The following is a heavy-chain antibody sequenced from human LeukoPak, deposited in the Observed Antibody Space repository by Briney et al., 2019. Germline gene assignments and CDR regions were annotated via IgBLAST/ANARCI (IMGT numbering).Heavy chain of an antibody. CDR1: GFTFSGYA. D-gene: IGHD3-10*01. CDR3: ARAGLLWFGESYFDY. V-gene: IGHV3-23*01. J-gene: IGHJ4*02. Sequence: GGSLRLSCAASGFTFSGYAMSWVRQAPGKGLEWVSAISGSGGSTYYADSVKGRFTISRDNSKNTLYLQMNSLRAEDTAVYYCARAGLLWFGESYFDYWGQGTLVTVSS. CDR2: ISGSGGST.